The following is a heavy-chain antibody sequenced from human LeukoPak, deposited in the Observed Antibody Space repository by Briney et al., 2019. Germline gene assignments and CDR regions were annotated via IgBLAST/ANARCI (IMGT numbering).Heavy chain of an antibody. V-gene: IGHV3-23*01. CDR2: ISNNGGYT. D-gene: IGHD2-15*01. J-gene: IGHJ4*02. CDR1: GFTFISSA. CDR3: AKQLGYCSDGSCYFPY. Sequence: GGSLRLSCAASGFTFISSAMSWVRQAPGKGLEWVSAISNNGGYTYYADSVQGRFTISRDNSKSTLCLQMNSLRAEDTAVYYCAKQLGYCSDGSCYFPYWGQGTLVTVSS.